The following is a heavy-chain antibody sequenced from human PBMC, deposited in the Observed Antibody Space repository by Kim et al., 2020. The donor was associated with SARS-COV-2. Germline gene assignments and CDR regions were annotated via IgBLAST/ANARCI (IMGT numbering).Heavy chain of an antibody. J-gene: IGHJ4*02. CDR3: ARAAREGYCSGGSCLRD. V-gene: IGHV4-31*02. Sequence: HKSRVTISVDTSKNQFSLKLSSVTAADTAVYYCARAAREGYCSGGSCLRDWGQGTLVTVSS. D-gene: IGHD2-15*01.